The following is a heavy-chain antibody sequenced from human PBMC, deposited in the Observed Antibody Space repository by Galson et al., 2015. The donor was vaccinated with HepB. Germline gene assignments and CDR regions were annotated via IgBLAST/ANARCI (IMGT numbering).Heavy chain of an antibody. CDR2: MNPNSGNT. D-gene: IGHD2-15*01. CDR3: ARGHGTLAYCSGGSCYSIRVTSFDP. Sequence: SVKVSCKASGYTFTSYDINWVRQATGQGLEWMGWMNPNSGNTGYAQKFQGRVTMTRNTSISTAYMELSSLRSEDTAVYYCARGHGTLAYCSGGSCYSIRVTSFDPWGQGTLVTVSS. CDR1: GYTFTSYD. J-gene: IGHJ5*02. V-gene: IGHV1-8*01.